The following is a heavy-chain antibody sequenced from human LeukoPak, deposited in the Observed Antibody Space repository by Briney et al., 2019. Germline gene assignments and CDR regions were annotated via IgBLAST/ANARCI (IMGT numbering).Heavy chain of an antibody. CDR2: IIPILGIA. Sequence: SVKVSCKASGYTFTGYYMHWVRQAPGQGLEWMGRIIPILGIANYAQKFQGRVTITADKSTSTAYMELSSLRSEDTAVYYCARMFDVSDYGDYFDYWGQGTLVTVSS. D-gene: IGHD4-17*01. V-gene: IGHV1-69*02. CDR3: ARMFDVSDYGDYFDY. J-gene: IGHJ4*02. CDR1: GYTFTGYY.